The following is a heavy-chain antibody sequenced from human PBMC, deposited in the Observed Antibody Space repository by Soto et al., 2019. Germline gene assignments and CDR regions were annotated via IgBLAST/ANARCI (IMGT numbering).Heavy chain of an antibody. CDR3: ARDGPYYYGFDG. J-gene: IGHJ6*02. CDR1: GDSITNSDYY. V-gene: IGHV4-30-4*01. Sequence: QVQLQESGPGLVKPSQTRSLTCTVSGDSITNSDYYWNWIRQSPGKGLEWIASIDYSGNTYYNPSLQSRVVISADTSKNLFSLKLRSVTAADTALYFCARDGPYYYGFDGWGQGTTVTVSS. CDR2: IDYSGNT.